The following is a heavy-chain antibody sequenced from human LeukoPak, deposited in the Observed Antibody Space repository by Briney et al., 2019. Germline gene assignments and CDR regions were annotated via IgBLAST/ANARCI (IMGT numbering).Heavy chain of an antibody. CDR2: IYPGDSDT. V-gene: IGHV5-51*01. CDR3: ARRGSRIAAAGNSWYFDL. Sequence: GESLKISCKGSGYSFTSYWIGWVRQMPEKGLEWMGFIYPGDSDTRYSPSFQGQVTISADKSISTAYLQWSSLKASDTAVYYCARRGSRIAAAGNSWYFDLWGRGTLVTVSS. CDR1: GYSFTSYW. D-gene: IGHD6-13*01. J-gene: IGHJ2*01.